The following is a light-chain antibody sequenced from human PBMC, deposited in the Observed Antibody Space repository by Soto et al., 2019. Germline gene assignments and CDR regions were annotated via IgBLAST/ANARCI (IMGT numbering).Light chain of an antibody. CDR2: LGS. Sequence: VMTQSPLSLPVTPGEPASISCRSSQSLLHSNGYRYLVWYLQKPGQSAQLLIYLGSNRACGVPERFSGSGSGTDFTLKISRVEAEDVGLYYCMQALQTPPAFGQGTRLAMK. CDR3: MQALQTPPA. J-gene: IGKJ5*01. CDR1: QSLLHSNGYRY. V-gene: IGKV2-28*01.